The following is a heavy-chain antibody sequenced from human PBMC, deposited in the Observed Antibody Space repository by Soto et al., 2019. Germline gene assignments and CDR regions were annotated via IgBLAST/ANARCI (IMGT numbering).Heavy chain of an antibody. J-gene: IGHJ4*02. Sequence: EVQLVESGGGPVKPGGSLRLSCAASGFAFNTYSMSWVRQAPGKGLEWVAFITRSSSYIYYADSVRGRFTLSRDNAKNSLYLQMNSLRAEDTDIYSCARDDGWLILDYWGQGTLVTVSS. CDR3: ARDDGWLILDY. CDR1: GFAFNTYS. CDR2: ITRSSSYI. V-gene: IGHV3-21*06. D-gene: IGHD6-19*01.